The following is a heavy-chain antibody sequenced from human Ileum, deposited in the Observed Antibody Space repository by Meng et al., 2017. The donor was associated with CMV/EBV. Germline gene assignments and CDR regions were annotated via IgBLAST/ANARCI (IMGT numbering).Heavy chain of an antibody. Sequence: QAQLPQSGPGLVKPSQTLSLTCAGDSVSISTESWNWIRQSPSRGLEWLGRTWYGSKWYYEYAVSVKSRITIIPDTSRNQISLQLNSVTPDDTAVYYCTYGWPLKYWGQGSLVTVSS. CDR1: DSVSISTES. D-gene: IGHD3-10*01. V-gene: IGHV6-1*01. J-gene: IGHJ4*02. CDR3: TYGWPLKY. CDR2: TWYGSKWYY.